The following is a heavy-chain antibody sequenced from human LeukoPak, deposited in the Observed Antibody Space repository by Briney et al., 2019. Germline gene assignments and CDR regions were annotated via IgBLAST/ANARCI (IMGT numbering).Heavy chain of an antibody. Sequence: PSETLSLTCTVSGGSISSSSYYWGWIRQPPGKGLEWIGSIYYSGSTYYNPSLKSRVTISVDTSKNQFSLKLSPVTAADTAVYYCARHRGSSSLFDYWGQGTLVTVSS. CDR3: ARHRGSSSLFDY. CDR2: IYYSGST. CDR1: GGSISSSSYY. D-gene: IGHD6-6*01. V-gene: IGHV4-39*01. J-gene: IGHJ4*02.